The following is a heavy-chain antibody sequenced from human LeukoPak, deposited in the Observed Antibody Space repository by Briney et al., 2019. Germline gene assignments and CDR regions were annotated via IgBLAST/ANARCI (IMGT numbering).Heavy chain of an antibody. CDR1: GFTFSSYA. Sequence: GGSLRLSCAASGFTFSSYAMHWVRQVPGKGLEWVAVISYDGSNKYYADSVKGRFTISRDNSKNTLYLQMNSLRAEDTAVYYCARTWEEYYFDYWGQGTLVTVSS. D-gene: IGHD1-26*01. V-gene: IGHV3-30*04. CDR3: ARTWEEYYFDY. J-gene: IGHJ4*02. CDR2: ISYDGSNK.